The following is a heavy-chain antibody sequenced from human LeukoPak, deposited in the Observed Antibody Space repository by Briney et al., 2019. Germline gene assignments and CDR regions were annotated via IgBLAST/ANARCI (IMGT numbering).Heavy chain of an antibody. Sequence: GASVKVSCKASGYTFTSYYMHWVRQAPGQGLEWMGWINPNSGGTNYAQKFQGRVTMTRDTSISTAYMELSRLRSDDTAVYYCASDDRALGYGSGSSLLEGWGQGTLVTVSS. CDR3: ASDDRALGYGSGSSLLEG. CDR2: INPNSGGT. CDR1: GYTFTSYY. D-gene: IGHD3-10*01. V-gene: IGHV1-2*02. J-gene: IGHJ4*02.